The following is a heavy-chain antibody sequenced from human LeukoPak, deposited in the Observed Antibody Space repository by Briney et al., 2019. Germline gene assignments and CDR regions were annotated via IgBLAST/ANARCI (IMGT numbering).Heavy chain of an antibody. Sequence: PGGSLRLSCAVSGFTVSSNYMTWVRQVPGKGLEWVSVIYSGGSIYYADSVKGRFTISRDISKNTVDLQLNSLRAEDTAVYYCASGKETSMAQGYWGQGTLVTVSS. V-gene: IGHV3-53*01. CDR3: ASGKETSMAQGY. J-gene: IGHJ4*02. D-gene: IGHD5-18*01. CDR2: IYSGGSI. CDR1: GFTVSSNY.